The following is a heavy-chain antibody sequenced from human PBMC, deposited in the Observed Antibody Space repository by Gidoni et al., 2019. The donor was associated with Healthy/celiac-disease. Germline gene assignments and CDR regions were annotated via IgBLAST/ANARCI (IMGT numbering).Heavy chain of an antibody. D-gene: IGHD6-13*01. V-gene: IGHV3-30-3*01. CDR1: GFTFSSYA. Sequence: QVQLVESGGGVVQPGRSLRLSCAASGFTFSSYAMHWVRQAPGKGLEWVAVISYDGSNKYYADSVKGRFTISRDNSKNTLYLQMNSLRAEDTAVYYCARVAGTRAAARWFDPWGQGTLVTVSS. CDR3: ARVAGTRAAARWFDP. CDR2: ISYDGSNK. J-gene: IGHJ5*02.